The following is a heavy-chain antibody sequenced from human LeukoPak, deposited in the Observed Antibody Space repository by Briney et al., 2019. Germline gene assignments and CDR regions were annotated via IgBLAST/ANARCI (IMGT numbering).Heavy chain of an antibody. CDR2: IKRDGSEE. CDR1: GFTFSSYA. Sequence: PGGSLRLSCAASGFTFSSYAMNWVRQAPGKGLEWVANIKRDGSEEYYVDSVKGRFTISRDNAKNSLYLQMNSLRAEDTAVYFCARDSRWSKDYWGQGTLVAVSS. V-gene: IGHV3-7*01. D-gene: IGHD2-8*01. CDR3: ARDSRWSKDY. J-gene: IGHJ4*02.